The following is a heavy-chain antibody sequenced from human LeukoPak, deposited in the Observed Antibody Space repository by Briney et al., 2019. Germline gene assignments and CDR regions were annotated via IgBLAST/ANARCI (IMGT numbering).Heavy chain of an antibody. D-gene: IGHD4-23*01. CDR2: INTSGST. J-gene: IGHJ4*02. Sequence: SETLSLTCTVSGGSISNYYWSCIRQPAGKGLEWIGRINTSGSTNCNPSLKSRVTMSVDTSKNQFSLKLTSVTAADTAVYYCARNAGNSDVDYWGQGTLVTVSS. CDR3: ARNAGNSDVDY. V-gene: IGHV4-4*07. CDR1: GGSISNYY.